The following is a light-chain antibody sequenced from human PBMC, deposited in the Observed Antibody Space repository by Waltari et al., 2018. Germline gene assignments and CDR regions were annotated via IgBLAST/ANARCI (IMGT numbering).Light chain of an antibody. CDR1: QRLVHSDGNTH. J-gene: IGKJ2*01. Sequence: VVLTQSPLSLPVTLGQPASISCKSSQRLVHSDGNTHLTWFHQRPGQSPRRLIYRISIRDSGVPARFSGRGSGTDDTLKISRVEAEDVGVYYCMQGTHWPYTFGPGTRLDIK. CDR3: MQGTHWPYT. CDR2: RIS. V-gene: IGKV2-30*02.